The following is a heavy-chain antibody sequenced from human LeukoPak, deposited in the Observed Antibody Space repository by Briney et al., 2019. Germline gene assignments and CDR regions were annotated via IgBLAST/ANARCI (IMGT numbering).Heavy chain of an antibody. CDR2: ISSSSSYI. J-gene: IGHJ3*02. CDR3: ARDKAYDSSGPPMPYAFDI. V-gene: IGHV3-21*01. Sequence: GRSLRLSCAASGFTFSSYSMNWVRQAPGKGLEWVSSISSSSSYIYYADSVKGRFTISRDNAKNSLYLQMNSLRAEDTAVYYCARDKAYDSSGPPMPYAFDIWGQGTMVTVSS. D-gene: IGHD3-22*01. CDR1: GFTFSSYS.